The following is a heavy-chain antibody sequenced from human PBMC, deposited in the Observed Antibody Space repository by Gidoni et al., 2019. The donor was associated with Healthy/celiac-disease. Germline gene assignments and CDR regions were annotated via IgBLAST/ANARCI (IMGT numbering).Heavy chain of an antibody. D-gene: IGHD2-2*01. CDR3: AKDFTAYRGY. CDR1: GFTFSSYA. CDR2: ISGSGGST. J-gene: IGHJ4*02. Sequence: EVQLLESGGGMVQPGGSLRLSCAAPGFTFSSYAMSWVRQAPGKGLGRVSAISGSGGSTYYADSVKGRFTISRDNSKNTLYLQMNSLRAEDTAVYYCAKDFTAYRGYWGQGTLVTVSS. V-gene: IGHV3-23*01.